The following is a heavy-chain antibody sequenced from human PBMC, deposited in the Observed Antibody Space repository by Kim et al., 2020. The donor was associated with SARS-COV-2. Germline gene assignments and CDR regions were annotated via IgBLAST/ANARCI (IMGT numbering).Heavy chain of an antibody. J-gene: IGHJ4*02. D-gene: IGHD6-19*01. CDR3: SRESSGWYADY. Sequence: SETLSLTCAVYGGSFSGYYWSWIRQPPGKGLEWIGEINHSGSTNYNPSLKSRVTISVDTSKNQFSLKLSSVTAADTAVYYCSRESSGWYADYWGQGTLVTVSS. CDR2: INHSGST. V-gene: IGHV4-34*01. CDR1: GGSFSGYY.